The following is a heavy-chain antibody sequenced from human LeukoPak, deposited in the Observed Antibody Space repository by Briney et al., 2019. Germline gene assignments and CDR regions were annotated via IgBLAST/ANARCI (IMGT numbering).Heavy chain of an antibody. CDR3: ARDGSGSGRPFDC. Sequence: SETLSLTCTVSGGSISSYYWSWIRQPAGKGLEWIGRIYTSGSTNYNPSLQSRVNMSIDTSKNQFSLKLTSVTAADTAVYYCARDGSGSGRPFDCWGQETLVTVSS. D-gene: IGHD3-10*01. V-gene: IGHV4-4*07. J-gene: IGHJ4*02. CDR2: IYTSGST. CDR1: GGSISSYY.